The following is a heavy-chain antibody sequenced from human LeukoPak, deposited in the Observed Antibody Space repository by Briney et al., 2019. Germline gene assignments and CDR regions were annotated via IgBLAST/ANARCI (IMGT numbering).Heavy chain of an antibody. V-gene: IGHV1-69*05. CDR1: GGTFSSYA. J-gene: IGHJ5*02. CDR3: ARGGPVSSGGSCPHNWFDP. CDR2: IIPIFGTA. D-gene: IGHD2-15*01. Sequence: ASVKVSCKASGGTFSSYAISWVRQAPGQGLEWMGGIIPIFGTANYAQKFQGGVTITTDESTSTAYMELSSLRSEDTAVYYCARGGPVSSGGSCPHNWFDPWGQGTLVTVSS.